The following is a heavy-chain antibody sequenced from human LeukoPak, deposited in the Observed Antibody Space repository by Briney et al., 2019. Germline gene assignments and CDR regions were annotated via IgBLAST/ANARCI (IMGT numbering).Heavy chain of an antibody. Sequence: GGSLRLSCAASGFTFSSYSMNWVRQAPGKGREWVSYISISSATIYYADSVKGRFTISRDNAKNSLYLQMSGLRDEDTAIYYCASVVYSFGKNWGQGTLVTVSS. CDR2: ISISSATI. V-gene: IGHV3-48*02. J-gene: IGHJ4*02. D-gene: IGHD6-13*01. CDR3: ASVVYSFGKN. CDR1: GFTFSSYS.